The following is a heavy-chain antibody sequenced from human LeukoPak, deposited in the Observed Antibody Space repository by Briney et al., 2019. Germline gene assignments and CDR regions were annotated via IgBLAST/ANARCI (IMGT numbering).Heavy chain of an antibody. CDR2: ISSSSSYI. J-gene: IGHJ4*02. CDR1: GFTFSSYS. D-gene: IGHD3-22*01. CDR3: ARDEYDSSGSDY. Sequence: GGSLRLSCAASGFTFSSYSMNWVRQAPGKGLEWVSSISSSSSYIYYADSVKGRFTISRDNAKNSLYLQMNSLRAEDTAVCYCARDEYDSSGSDYWGQGTLVTVSS. V-gene: IGHV3-21*01.